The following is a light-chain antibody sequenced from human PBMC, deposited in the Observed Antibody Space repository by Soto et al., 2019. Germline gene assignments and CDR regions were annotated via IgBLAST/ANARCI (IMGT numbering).Light chain of an antibody. CDR1: QTSSSY. J-gene: IGKJ2*01. Sequence: DIQMTQSPASLSASVGDRVSITCRASQTSSSYLNWYQQKPGAAPKLLIYSASTLQSGVPSRFSGSGFGTDYTLTISSLQPADFAVYYCQQTFRTPHTFGQGTKLDIE. CDR3: QQTFRTPHT. CDR2: SAS. V-gene: IGKV1-39*01.